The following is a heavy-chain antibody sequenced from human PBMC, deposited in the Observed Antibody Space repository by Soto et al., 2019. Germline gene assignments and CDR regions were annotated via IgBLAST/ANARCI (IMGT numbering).Heavy chain of an antibody. Sequence: SETLSLTCTVSGGSIGSYYWSWIRQPPGKGLEWIGYIYYSGSTNYNPSLKSRVTISVDTSKNQFSLKLTSVTAADTAVYYCGRGGIYTGYKGYSNWFDRGGQGTLVTVS. D-gene: IGHD5-12*01. J-gene: IGHJ5*02. CDR3: GRGGIYTGYKGYSNWFDR. CDR2: IYYSGST. V-gene: IGHV4-59*01. CDR1: GGSIGSYY.